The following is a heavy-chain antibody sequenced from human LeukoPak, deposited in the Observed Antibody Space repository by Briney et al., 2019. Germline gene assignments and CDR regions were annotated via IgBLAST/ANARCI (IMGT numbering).Heavy chain of an antibody. Sequence: PETLSLTCTVSGGSISGYYRTWIRQSPGKGLEWIGYIHYSGSTNYNPSLKSRVTISLDTSKSQFSLKLSSVTAADTAVYYCARADGTNYYYYGMDVWGQGTTVTVSS. CDR3: ARADGTNYYYYGMDV. D-gene: IGHD2-2*01. CDR2: IHYSGST. V-gene: IGHV4-59*01. CDR1: GGSISGYY. J-gene: IGHJ6*02.